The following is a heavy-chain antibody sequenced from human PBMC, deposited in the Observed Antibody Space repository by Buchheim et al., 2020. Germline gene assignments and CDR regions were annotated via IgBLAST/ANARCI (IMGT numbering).Heavy chain of an antibody. CDR3: ARVGYDFWSGYWFDP. D-gene: IGHD3-3*01. J-gene: IGHJ5*02. Sequence: EVQLVESGGGLVKPGGSLRLSCAASGFTLSSYNMNWVRQAPGKGLEWVANIKQDGSEKYYVDSVKGRFTISRDNAKNSLYLQMNSLRAEDTAVYYCARVGYDFWSGYWFDPWGQGTL. V-gene: IGHV3-7*01. CDR2: IKQDGSEK. CDR1: GFTLSSYN.